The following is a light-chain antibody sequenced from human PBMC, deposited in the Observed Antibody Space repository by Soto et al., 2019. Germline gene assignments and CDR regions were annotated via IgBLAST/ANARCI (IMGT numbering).Light chain of an antibody. Sequence: ELVMSKSPPTLSLSPGKRATPSCRASQRVSSNLAWYQQKPGQAPRLLIYGASTRATGIPARFSGSGSGTEFTLTISSLQSEDFAVYYCQQYNNWPPYTFGQGTKLEIK. CDR1: QRVSSN. CDR2: GAS. V-gene: IGKV3-15*01. CDR3: QQYNNWPPYT. J-gene: IGKJ2*01.